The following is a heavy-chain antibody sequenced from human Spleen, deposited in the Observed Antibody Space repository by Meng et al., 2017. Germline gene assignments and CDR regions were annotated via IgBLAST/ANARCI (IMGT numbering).Heavy chain of an antibody. CDR2: MNPNSGNT. J-gene: IGHJ4*02. CDR1: GYNFPDYY. CDR3: ARKLHDILTGYPDY. D-gene: IGHD3-9*01. Sequence: ASVKVSCKPSGYNFPDYYIHWVRQATGQGLEWMGWMNPNSGNTGYAQKFQGRVTMTRDTSISTAYMELSRLRSDDTAVYYCARKLHDILTGYPDYWGQGTLVTVSS. V-gene: IGHV1-2*02.